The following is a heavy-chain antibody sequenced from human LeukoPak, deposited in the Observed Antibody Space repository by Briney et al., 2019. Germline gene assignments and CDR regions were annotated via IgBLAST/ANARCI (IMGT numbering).Heavy chain of an antibody. CDR2: ISSSGSTI. V-gene: IGHV3-48*04. D-gene: IGHD3-10*02. Sequence: GGSLRLSCVASGFTFSSYGMSWVRQAPGKGLEWVSYISSSGSTIYYADSVKGRFTISRDNAKNSLYLQMNSLRAEDTAVYYCAELGFTTIGGVWGKGTTVTISS. J-gene: IGHJ6*04. CDR3: AELGFTTIGGV. CDR1: GFTFSSYG.